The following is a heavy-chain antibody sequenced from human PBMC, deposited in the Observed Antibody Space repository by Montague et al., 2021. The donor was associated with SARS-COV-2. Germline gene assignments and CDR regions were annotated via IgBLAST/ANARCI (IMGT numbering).Heavy chain of an antibody. D-gene: IGHD3-22*01. V-gene: IGHV4-4*07. CDR2: IYTSGTT. CDR3: ARLPYFYDSTHAFDI. CDR1: GASISGYF. J-gene: IGHJ3*02. Sequence: SETLSLTCTVSGASISGYFWSWIRQPAGKGLEWIGRIYTSGTTNYNPSLRSRVTMSVDTFKNQFSLKVNSVTAADTAVYYCARLPYFYDSTHAFDIWGQGTMVTVSS.